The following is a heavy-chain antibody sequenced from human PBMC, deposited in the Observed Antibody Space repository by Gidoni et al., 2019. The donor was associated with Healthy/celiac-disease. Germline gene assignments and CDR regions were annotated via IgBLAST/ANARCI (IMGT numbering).Heavy chain of an antibody. J-gene: IGHJ4*02. D-gene: IGHD3-16*01. CDR1: GFTFSSYA. CDR2: ISYDGSNK. Sequence: QVQLVVSGWGVVQTGRSLRLSCAASGFTFSSYAMHWVRQAPGKGLEWVAVISYDGSNKYYADSVKGRFTISRDNSKNTLYLQMNSLRAEDTAVYYCARDPGGDGHVGFDYWGQGTLVTVSS. CDR3: ARDPGGDGHVGFDY. V-gene: IGHV3-30-3*01.